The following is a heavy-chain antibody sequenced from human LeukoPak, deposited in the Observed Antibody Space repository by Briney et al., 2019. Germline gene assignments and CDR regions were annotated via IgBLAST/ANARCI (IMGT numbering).Heavy chain of an antibody. CDR2: MSSTGDII. Sequence: GGSLRLSCAASGFTFSTYEMHWVRQAPGKGLEWVSYMSSTGDIIYYADSVKGRFTISRDNAKNSLYLQMDSLRAEDTAVYYCARDDGGRHTSSLDYWGQGTLVAVSS. V-gene: IGHV3-48*03. D-gene: IGHD6-6*01. CDR3: ARDDGGRHTSSLDY. J-gene: IGHJ4*02. CDR1: GFTFSTYE.